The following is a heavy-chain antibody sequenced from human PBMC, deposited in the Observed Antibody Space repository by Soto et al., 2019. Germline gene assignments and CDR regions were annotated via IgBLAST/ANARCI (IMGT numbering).Heavy chain of an antibody. CDR1: GFTFSSYA. V-gene: IGHV3-23*01. D-gene: IGHD6-6*01. J-gene: IGHJ6*03. CDR2: ISGSGGST. Sequence: GSLRLSCAASGFTFSSYAMSWVRQAPGKGLEWASAISGSGGSTYYADSVKGRFTISRDNSKNTLYLQMNSLRAEDTAVYYCANAYEYSSSSGDYYYYMDVWGKGTTVTVSS. CDR3: ANAYEYSSSSGDYYYYMDV.